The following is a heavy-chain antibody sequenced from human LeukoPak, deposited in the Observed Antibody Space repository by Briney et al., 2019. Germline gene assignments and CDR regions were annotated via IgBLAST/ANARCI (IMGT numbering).Heavy chain of an antibody. CDR2: ISPSGGST. J-gene: IGHJ4*02. CDR1: GYTFTSNY. V-gene: IGHV1-46*01. Sequence: ASVKVSCKAFGYTFTSNYMHWVRQAPGQGPEWMGVISPSGGSTTYAQKFQGRVTLTRDMSTSTDYLELSSLRSEDTAVYYCARAGRYYFDYWGQGTLVTVSS. CDR3: ARAGRYYFDY.